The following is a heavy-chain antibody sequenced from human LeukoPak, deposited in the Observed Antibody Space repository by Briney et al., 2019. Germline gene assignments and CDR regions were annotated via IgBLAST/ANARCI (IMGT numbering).Heavy chain of an antibody. CDR2: VSAGDGKA. J-gene: IGHJ4*02. V-gene: IGHV1-3*01. CDR3: ARAPSSGWYYDY. CDR1: GYPFTTHA. D-gene: IGHD6-19*01. Sequence: ASVKVSCKASGYPFTTHAMHWVRQAPGQGLEWMGCVSAGDGKAKPSQKFQGRVTITRDTSANTAYMELSSLRSEDTAVYYCARAPSSGWYYDYWGQGTLVTVSS.